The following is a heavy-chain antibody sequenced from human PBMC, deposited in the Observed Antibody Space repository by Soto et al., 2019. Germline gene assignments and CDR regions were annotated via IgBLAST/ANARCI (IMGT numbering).Heavy chain of an antibody. CDR1: GFTFSSYS. D-gene: IGHD2-2*03. V-gene: IGHV3-21*01. J-gene: IGHJ6*02. Sequence: PVGSLRLSCAASGFTFSSYSMNWVRQAPGKGLEWVSSISSSSSYIYYADSVKGRFTISRDNAKNSLYLQMNSLRAEDTAVYYCARDPPKVGLRNSYYYGMDVWGQGTTVTVSS. CDR3: ARDPPKVGLRNSYYYGMDV. CDR2: ISSSSSYI.